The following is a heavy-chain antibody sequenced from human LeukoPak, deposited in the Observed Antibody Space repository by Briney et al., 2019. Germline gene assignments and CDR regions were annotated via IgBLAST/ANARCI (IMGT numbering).Heavy chain of an antibody. V-gene: IGHV4-39*07. CDR1: GDSISSSSYY. J-gene: IGHJ4*02. D-gene: IGHD3-22*01. CDR2: IYYSGST. Sequence: SETLSLTCTVSGDSISSSSYYWGWIRQPPGKGLEWIGSIYYSGSTYYNPSLKSRVTISVDRSKNQFSLKLSSVTAADTAVYYCARSYDSSGSGFDYWGQGTLVTVSS. CDR3: ARSYDSSGSGFDY.